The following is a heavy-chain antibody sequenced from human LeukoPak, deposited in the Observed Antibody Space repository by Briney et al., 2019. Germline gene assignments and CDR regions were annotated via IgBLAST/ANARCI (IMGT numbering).Heavy chain of an antibody. D-gene: IGHD6-19*01. Sequence: GGSLRLSCAASGFTFSDYYMTWIRQAPGKGLEGVSYIINTGSTIYYADSVKGRFTISRDDAKNSLYLQMNSPRAEDTAVYFCAKYILGWYLDYWGQGILVTVSS. CDR3: AKYILGWYLDY. J-gene: IGHJ4*02. CDR2: IINTGSTI. V-gene: IGHV3-11*01. CDR1: GFTFSDYY.